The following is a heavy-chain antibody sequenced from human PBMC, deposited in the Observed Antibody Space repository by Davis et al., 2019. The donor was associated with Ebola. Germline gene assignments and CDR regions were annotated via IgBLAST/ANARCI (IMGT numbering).Heavy chain of an antibody. CDR2: ISWDGDST. D-gene: IGHD6-13*01. CDR1: GFSVSDKY. CDR3: VKDTGRGTIAAAGTIDY. J-gene: IGHJ4*02. Sequence: PGGSLRLSCAASGFSVSDKYMSWVRQAPGKGLEWVSLISWDGDSTYYADSVKGRFIISRDNSKNSLYLQMNSLRPEDTALYYCVKDTGRGTIAAAGTIDYWGQGTLVTVSS. V-gene: IGHV3-43D*03.